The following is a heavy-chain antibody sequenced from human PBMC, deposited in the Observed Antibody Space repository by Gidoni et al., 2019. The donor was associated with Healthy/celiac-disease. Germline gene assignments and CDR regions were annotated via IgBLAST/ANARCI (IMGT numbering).Heavy chain of an antibody. D-gene: IGHD2-2*01. V-gene: IGHV4-31*03. Sequence: QVQLQESGPGLVKPSQPLSLPCTVSGGSISSGGYYWSWIRQHPGKGLEWIGYIYYSGSTYYNPSLKSRVTISVDTSKNQFSLKLSSVTAADTAVYYCARVSGVPAAAFDYWGQGTLVTVSS. CDR2: IYYSGST. CDR3: ARVSGVPAAAFDY. CDR1: GGSISSGGYY. J-gene: IGHJ4*02.